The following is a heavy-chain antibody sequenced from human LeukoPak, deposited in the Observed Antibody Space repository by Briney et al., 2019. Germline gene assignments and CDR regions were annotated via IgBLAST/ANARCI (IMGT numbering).Heavy chain of an antibody. CDR1: GGSISSHY. D-gene: IGHD6-13*01. J-gene: IGHJ4*02. V-gene: IGHV4-4*07. CDR3: ARQIASAGTVGFDF. CDR2: IYSTGST. Sequence: SETLSLTCTVSGGSISSHYWSWIRQPAGKGLEWIGRIYSTGSTNYNPSLKSRVTMSVDTSKDQFSLRLRSVTAADTAVYYCARQIASAGTVGFDFWGQGALVTVSS.